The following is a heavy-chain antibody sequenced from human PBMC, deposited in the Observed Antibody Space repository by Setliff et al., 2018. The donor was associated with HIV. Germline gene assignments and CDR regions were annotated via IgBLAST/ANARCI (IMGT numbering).Heavy chain of an antibody. Sequence: SETLSLTCTVSGGSISSGIYYWIWIRQPAGKGLEWIGHVYTTGGTNYNPSLESRLTISVDRSKNQFSLKLSSVTAADTAVYYCARRGDFFYYAMDVWGQGTTVTVS. CDR3: ARRGDFFYYAMDV. CDR2: VYTTGGT. CDR1: GGSISSGIYY. V-gene: IGHV4-61*09. J-gene: IGHJ6*02.